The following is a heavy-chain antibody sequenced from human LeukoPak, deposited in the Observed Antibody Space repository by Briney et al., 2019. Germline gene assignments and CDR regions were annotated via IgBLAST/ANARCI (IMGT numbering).Heavy chain of an antibody. CDR3: VKGGWDY. Sequence: GGALRLSCAASGFTFSSYAMSWVRQAPGKGLEWVSAISGSGGSTYYADSVKGRFTISRDNAKNSLYLQMKSLRAEDTAVYYCVKGGWDYWGQGTLVTVSS. CDR2: ISGSGGST. J-gene: IGHJ4*02. D-gene: IGHD3-10*01. V-gene: IGHV3-23*01. CDR1: GFTFSSYA.